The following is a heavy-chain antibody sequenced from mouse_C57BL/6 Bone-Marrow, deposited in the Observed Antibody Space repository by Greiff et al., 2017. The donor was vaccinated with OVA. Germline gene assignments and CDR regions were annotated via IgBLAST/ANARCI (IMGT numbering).Heavy chain of an antibody. Sequence: VKLQQPGAELVKPGASVKMSCKASGYTFTSYWITWVKQRPGQGLEWIGDIYPGSGSTNYNEKFKSKATLTVDTSSSTAYMQPSSLTSEDSAVYYCARRYYGSSYWYFDVWGTGTTVTVSS. J-gene: IGHJ1*03. V-gene: IGHV1-55*01. D-gene: IGHD1-1*01. CDR3: ARRYYGSSYWYFDV. CDR1: GYTFTSYW. CDR2: IYPGSGST.